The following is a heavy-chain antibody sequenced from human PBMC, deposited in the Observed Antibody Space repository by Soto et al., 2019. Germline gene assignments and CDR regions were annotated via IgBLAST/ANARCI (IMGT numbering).Heavy chain of an antibody. J-gene: IGHJ4*02. CDR2: ISYDGSNK. CDR1: GFTFSSYA. V-gene: IGHV3-30-3*01. D-gene: IGHD2-2*01. CDR3: ARVSCSSTSCYWGIDY. Sequence: GGSVRLSCAASGFTFSSYAMHWVRQAPGKGLEWVAVISYDGSNKYYADSVKGRFTISRDNSKNTLYLQMNSLRAEDTAVYYCARVSCSSTSCYWGIDYWGQGTLVTVSS.